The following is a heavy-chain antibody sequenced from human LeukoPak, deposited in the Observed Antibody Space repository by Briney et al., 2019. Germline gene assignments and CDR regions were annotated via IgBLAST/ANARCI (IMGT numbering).Heavy chain of an antibody. J-gene: IGHJ5*02. V-gene: IGHV1-8*01. CDR2: MNPNSGNT. CDR1: GYTFTSYD. D-gene: IGHD6-13*01. CDR3: ARGARGSSSWAGWFDP. Sequence: GASVKVSCKASGYTFTSYDINWVRQATGQGLEWMGWMNPNSGNTGYAQKFQGRVTMTRNTSISTAYMELSSLRSEDTAVYYCARGARGSSSWAGWFDPWGQGTLVTVSS.